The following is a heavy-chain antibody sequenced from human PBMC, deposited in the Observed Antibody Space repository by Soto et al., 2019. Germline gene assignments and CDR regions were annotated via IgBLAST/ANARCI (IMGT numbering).Heavy chain of an antibody. CDR3: AHAYGGRSLS. CDR1: GFSLTTDRVG. J-gene: IGHJ5*02. CDR2: IYWDDSK. Sequence: QITLKESGPPLVKPTQPLTLTCTFSGFSLTTDRVGVGWIRQPPGEALEWLAVIYWDDSKTYRPSLESRLTITKDTSKNQVALTMTNMDYLDTATYYCAHAYGGRSLSWGQGTLVTVSS. D-gene: IGHD1-26*01. V-gene: IGHV2-5*02.